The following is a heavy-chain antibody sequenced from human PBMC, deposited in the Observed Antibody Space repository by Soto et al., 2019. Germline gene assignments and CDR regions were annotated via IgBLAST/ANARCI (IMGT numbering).Heavy chain of an antibody. CDR2: IIPIFGTA. CDR3: ARDAEPWELGIYSFDH. V-gene: IGHV1-69*12. Sequence: QVQLVQSGAEVKKPGSSVKVSCKASGGTFSSYAISWVRQAPGQGLEWMGGIIPIFGTANYAQKFQGRVTITADESTSTAYMEMGSLRSEDTAVYYCARDAEPWELGIYSFDHWGQGTLVTVSS. J-gene: IGHJ4*02. CDR1: GGTFSSYA. D-gene: IGHD1-26*01.